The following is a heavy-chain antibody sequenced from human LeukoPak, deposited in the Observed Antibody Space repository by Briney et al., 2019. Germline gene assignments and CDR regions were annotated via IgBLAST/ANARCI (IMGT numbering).Heavy chain of an antibody. J-gene: IGHJ4*02. CDR2: FDPEDGET. CDR3: TRSFYGDYDTEGFDY. Sequence: ASVKVSCKVSGYTLTELSMHWVRQAPGKGLEWMGGFDPEDGETIYAQKFQGRVTMTEDTSTDTAYMELSSLRSEDTAVYYCTRSFYGDYDTEGFDYWGQGTLVTVSS. V-gene: IGHV1-24*01. CDR1: GYTLTELS. D-gene: IGHD4-17*01.